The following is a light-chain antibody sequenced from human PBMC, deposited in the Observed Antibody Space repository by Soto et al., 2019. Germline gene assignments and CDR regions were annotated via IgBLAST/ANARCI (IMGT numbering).Light chain of an antibody. Sequence: QSALTQPASVSGSPRQSITISCTGTSSDIGVYNYVSWYQQHPGKAPKLMIYEVSSRPSGVSNRFSGSKSGNTASLTISGLQAEDEADYYCSSYTISSTRVFGTGTKVTVL. CDR3: SSYTISSTRV. CDR2: EVS. CDR1: SSDIGVYNY. V-gene: IGLV2-14*01. J-gene: IGLJ1*01.